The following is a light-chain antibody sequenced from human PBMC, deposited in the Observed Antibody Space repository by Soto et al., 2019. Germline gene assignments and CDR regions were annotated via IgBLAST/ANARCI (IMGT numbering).Light chain of an antibody. Sequence: DIQLTQSPSSLSASVVDRITITCLASQSISTYLNWYQQRPGKAPKLLVYGVSSLETGVPSRFSGSGSGTEFALTISSLQPDDFATYYCQYYNTFSGTFGQGTKVDIK. CDR2: GVS. CDR3: QYYNTFSGT. CDR1: QSISTY. V-gene: IGKV1-5*01. J-gene: IGKJ1*01.